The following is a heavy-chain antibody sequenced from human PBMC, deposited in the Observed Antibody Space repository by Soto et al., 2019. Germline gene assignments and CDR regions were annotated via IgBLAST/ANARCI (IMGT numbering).Heavy chain of an antibody. V-gene: IGHV1-2*02. CDR2: ISPKSGGT. CDR1: GYTFAGYY. J-gene: IGHJ4*02. CDR3: GRGRSGEIVVFY. Sequence: ASVKVSCKASGYTFAGYYIHWVRQAPGQGLEWVGEISPKSGGTRYAQKFQGRVTMTKDTSITTVYMELSNLSPDDTAVYYCGRGRSGEIVVFYWGQGTLVTVSS. D-gene: IGHD1-26*01.